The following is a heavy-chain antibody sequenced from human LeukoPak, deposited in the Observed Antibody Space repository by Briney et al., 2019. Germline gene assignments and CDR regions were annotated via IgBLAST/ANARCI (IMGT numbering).Heavy chain of an antibody. J-gene: IGHJ6*03. D-gene: IGHD7-27*01. CDR1: GYTFTSYG. CDR2: ISAYNGNT. Sequence: ASVKVSCKASGYTFTSYGISWVRQAPGQGLEWMGWISAYNGNTNYAQKLQGRVTMTTDTSTSTAYMELRSLRSDDTAVYYCSRAGTNWGYYYYMDVWGKGTTDTVSS. V-gene: IGHV1-18*01. CDR3: SRAGTNWGYYYYMDV.